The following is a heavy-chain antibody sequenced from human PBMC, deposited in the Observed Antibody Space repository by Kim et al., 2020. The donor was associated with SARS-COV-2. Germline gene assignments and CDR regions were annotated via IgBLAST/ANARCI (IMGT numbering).Heavy chain of an antibody. Sequence: GGSLRLSCAASGFSFSNYWMTWVRQAPGKGLEWVARLNQDGSAKYYIDSLKGRLTISRDNAKSSLYLQMNSLRVDDTAVYYCASLDGGSGGAFDFWGRGTMVTVSS. V-gene: IGHV3-7*03. J-gene: IGHJ3*01. CDR1: GFSFSNYW. D-gene: IGHD6-19*01. CDR2: LNQDGSAK. CDR3: ASLDGGSGGAFDF.